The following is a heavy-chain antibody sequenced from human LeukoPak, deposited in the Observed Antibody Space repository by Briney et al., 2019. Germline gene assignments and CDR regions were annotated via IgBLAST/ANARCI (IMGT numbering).Heavy chain of an antibody. V-gene: IGHV3-30*18. D-gene: IGHD3-22*01. CDR1: GFTFSSYG. Sequence: GGSLRLSCAASGFTFSSYGMHWVRQAPGKGLEWVAVISYDGSNKYYADSVKGRFTISRDNSKNTLYLQMNSLRAEDTAVYYCAKDWNYYDSSGYYYLGASWGQGTLVTVSS. CDR2: ISYDGSNK. J-gene: IGHJ5*02. CDR3: AKDWNYYDSSGYYYLGAS.